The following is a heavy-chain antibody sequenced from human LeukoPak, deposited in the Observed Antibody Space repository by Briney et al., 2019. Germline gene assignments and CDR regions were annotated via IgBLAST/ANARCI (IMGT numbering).Heavy chain of an antibody. CDR1: GAYISDYY. J-gene: IGHJ3*02. V-gene: IGHV4-59*01. CDR3: ATSTSRDLLSGHRHDAFDI. Sequence: SETLSLTCTVSGAYISDYYWSCIRQSPGRGPEWIGSIYYSGSSNYNPSLKSRVTISIDSWTKQFSLKLRSVTAADTAVYYCATSTSRDLLSGHRHDAFDIWGRGTMVTVSA. CDR2: IYYSGSS. D-gene: IGHD3-3*01.